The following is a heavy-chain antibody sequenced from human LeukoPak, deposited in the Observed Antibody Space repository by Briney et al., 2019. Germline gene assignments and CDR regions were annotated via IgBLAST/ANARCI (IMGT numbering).Heavy chain of an antibody. D-gene: IGHD1-26*01. J-gene: IGHJ6*02. CDR1: GGTFSRYA. CDR2: IVPIFGIA. CDR3: ARDLGAARGFSMDV. Sequence: GASVKVSCKASGGTFSRYAISWVRQAPGQGLEWMGRIVPIFGIATYAQKFQGRVTITADKSTSTAYMELSSLRSEDTAVYYCARDLGAARGFSMDVWGQGTAVTVSS. V-gene: IGHV1-69*04.